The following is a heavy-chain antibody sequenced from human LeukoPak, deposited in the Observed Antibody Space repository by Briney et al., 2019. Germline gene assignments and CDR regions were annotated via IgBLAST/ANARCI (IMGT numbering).Heavy chain of an antibody. CDR2: MNPNSGNT. Sequence: ASVTVSCKASGYTLTSYDINWVRQATGQGLEWMGWMNPNSGNTGYAQKFQGRVTMTRNTSISTAYMELSSLRSEDTAVYYCARGYYGDYFPDYWGQGTLVTVSS. D-gene: IGHD4-17*01. CDR3: ARGYYGDYFPDY. CDR1: GYTLTSYD. V-gene: IGHV1-8*01. J-gene: IGHJ4*02.